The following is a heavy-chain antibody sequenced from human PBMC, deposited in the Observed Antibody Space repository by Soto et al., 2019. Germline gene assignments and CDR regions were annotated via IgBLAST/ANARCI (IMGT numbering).Heavy chain of an antibody. D-gene: IGHD3-16*02. CDR3: VRYWPYYDYVWGSYRPFDY. J-gene: IGHJ4*02. CDR2: ISAYNGNT. V-gene: IGHV1-18*04. CDR1: GYTFTSYG. Sequence: ASVKVSCKASGYTFTSYGISWVRQAPGQELQWMGWISAYNGNTNYAQKLQGRVTMTTDTSTSTAYMELRSLRSDDTAVYYCVRYWPYYDYVWGSYRPFDYWGQGTLVTVSS.